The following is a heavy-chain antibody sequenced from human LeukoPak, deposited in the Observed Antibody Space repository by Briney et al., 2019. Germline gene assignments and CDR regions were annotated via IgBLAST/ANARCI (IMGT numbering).Heavy chain of an antibody. CDR3: ARERSIAALEGAFDI. CDR1: GGSISSYY. CDR2: IYYSGST. D-gene: IGHD6-6*01. V-gene: IGHV4-59*01. Sequence: PSETLSLTCTVSGGSISSYYWSWIRQPPGKGLEWIGYIYYSGSTNYNPSLKSRVTISVDTSKNQFSLKLSSVTAADTAVYYCARERSIAALEGAFDIWGQGTMVTVSS. J-gene: IGHJ3*02.